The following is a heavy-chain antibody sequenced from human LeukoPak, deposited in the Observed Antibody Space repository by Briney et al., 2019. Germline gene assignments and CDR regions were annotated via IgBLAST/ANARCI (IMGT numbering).Heavy chain of an antibody. CDR1: GGSFSGYY. CDR2: INHSGST. CDR3: ARGGDCSSTSCWDFDY. V-gene: IGHV4-34*01. J-gene: IGHJ4*02. Sequence: KASETLSLTCAVYGGSFSGYYWSWIRQPPAKGLEWIGEINHSGSTNYNPSLKSRVTISVDTSKNQFSLKLSSVTAADTAVYYCARGGDCSSTSCWDFDYWGQGTLVTVSS. D-gene: IGHD2-2*01.